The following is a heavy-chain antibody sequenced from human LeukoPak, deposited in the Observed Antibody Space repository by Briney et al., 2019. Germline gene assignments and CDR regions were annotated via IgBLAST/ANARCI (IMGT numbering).Heavy chain of an antibody. V-gene: IGHV3-74*01. CDR2: INSDGSST. CDR1: GFTFSSYW. D-gene: IGHD6-6*01. Sequence: GGSLRLSCAASGFTFSSYWMHWVRQAPGKGLVWVSRINSDGSSTRYADSVKGRFTISRDNTKNTLYLQMNSLRAEDTAVYYCARGGAARPPNDYYYYMDVWGKGTTVTVSS. J-gene: IGHJ6*03. CDR3: ARGGAARPPNDYYYYMDV.